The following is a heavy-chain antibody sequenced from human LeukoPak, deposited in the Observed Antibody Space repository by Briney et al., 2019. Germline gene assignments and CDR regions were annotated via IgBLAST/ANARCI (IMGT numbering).Heavy chain of an antibody. Sequence: QPGGSLSLSCAASGGSFSSYERNWVRQPPGKGLEWISYISSAGTTKIYADSVKGRFTISRDNAKNSLYLQMNSLRAEDTAVYYCARDYWFDPWGHGTLVTVSS. CDR2: ISSAGTTK. J-gene: IGHJ5*02. V-gene: IGHV3-48*03. CDR1: GGSFSSYE. CDR3: ARDYWFDP.